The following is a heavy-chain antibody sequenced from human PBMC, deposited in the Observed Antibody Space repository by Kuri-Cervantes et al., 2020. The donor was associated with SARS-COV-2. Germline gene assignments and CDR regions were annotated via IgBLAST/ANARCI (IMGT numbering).Heavy chain of an antibody. CDR3: GRVSWLQLWRRYSGS. V-gene: IGHV4-4*07. CDR2: IYTSGST. CDR1: GGSISSYY. D-gene: IGHD5-24*01. J-gene: IGHJ4*02. Sequence: GSLRLSCTVSGGSISSYYWSWIRQPAGKGLEWIGRIYTSGSTTYNPSLKSRVTISLDTSKNHVSLRLTSATAADTAVYYCGRVSWLQLWRRYSGSWGQGTLVTVSS.